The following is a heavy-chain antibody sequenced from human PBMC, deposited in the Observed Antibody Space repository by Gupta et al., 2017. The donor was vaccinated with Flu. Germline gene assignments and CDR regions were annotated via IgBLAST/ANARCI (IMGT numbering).Heavy chain of an antibody. CDR1: GFTFSSYW. Sequence: EVQLVESGGGLVQPGGSLRLSCAASGFTFSSYWTHWVRQAPGKGLVWVSRINSDGSSTSYADSVKGRFTISRDNAKNTLYLQMNSLRAEDTAVYYCARVGSGWYHFDCWGQGTLVTVSS. J-gene: IGHJ4*02. V-gene: IGHV3-74*01. CDR3: ARVGSGWYHFDC. D-gene: IGHD6-19*01. CDR2: INSDGSST.